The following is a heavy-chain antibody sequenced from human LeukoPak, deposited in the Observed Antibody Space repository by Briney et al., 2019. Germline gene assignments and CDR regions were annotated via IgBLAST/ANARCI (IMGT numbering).Heavy chain of an antibody. CDR1: GGTFSSYA. D-gene: IGHD4-17*01. CDR3: ARETLSLGENDYGDLDFDY. Sequence: GASVKVSCKASGGTFSSYAISWVRQAPGQGLEWMGWINPNSGGTNYAQKFQGRVTMTRDTSISTAYMELSRLRSDDTAVYYCARETLSLGENDYGDLDFDYWGQGTLVTVSS. CDR2: INPNSGGT. J-gene: IGHJ4*02. V-gene: IGHV1-2*02.